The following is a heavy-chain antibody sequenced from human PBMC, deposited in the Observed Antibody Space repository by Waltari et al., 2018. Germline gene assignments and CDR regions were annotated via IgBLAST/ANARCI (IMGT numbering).Heavy chain of an antibody. CDR3: AKEQWDGAAVAGHFDY. J-gene: IGHJ4*02. D-gene: IGHD6-19*01. CDR1: GFTFSNYA. CDR2: VGVRDGKT. V-gene: IGHV3-23*01. Sequence: EVQLLESGGGLVQPGGSLRLSCAASGFTFSNYAMSWVRQAPGQGRRWVSAVGVRDGKTDYADSVKGRFAISRDDSKNIVYLQMNSLRAEDTAVYYCAKEQWDGAAVAGHFDYWGQGKLVTVSS.